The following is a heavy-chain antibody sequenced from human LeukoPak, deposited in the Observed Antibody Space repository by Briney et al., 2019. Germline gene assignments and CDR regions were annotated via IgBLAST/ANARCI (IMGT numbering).Heavy chain of an antibody. CDR2: IRYDGSNK. CDR1: GFTFSSYG. D-gene: IGHD5-24*01. V-gene: IGHV3-30*02. Sequence: GGSLRLSCAASGFTFSSYGMHWVRQAPGKGLEWVAFIRYDGSNKYYADSVKGRFTISRDNSKNTLYLQMNSLRAEDTAVYYCAKDLEMATINGAFDIWGQGTMVTVSS. J-gene: IGHJ3*02. CDR3: AKDLEMATINGAFDI.